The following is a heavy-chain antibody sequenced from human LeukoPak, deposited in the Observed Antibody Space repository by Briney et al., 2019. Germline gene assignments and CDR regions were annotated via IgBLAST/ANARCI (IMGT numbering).Heavy chain of an antibody. CDR1: GFTFSSYA. J-gene: IGHJ4*02. CDR3: VKARGIQLWLPGDY. D-gene: IGHD5-18*01. Sequence: GGSLRLSCSASGFTFSSYAMHWVRQAPGKGLEYVSVISNNGGSTYYADSVKGRFTISRDNSKNTLYLQMSSLRAEDTAVYYCVKARGIQLWLPGDYWGQGTLVTVSS. CDR2: ISNNGGST. V-gene: IGHV3-64D*09.